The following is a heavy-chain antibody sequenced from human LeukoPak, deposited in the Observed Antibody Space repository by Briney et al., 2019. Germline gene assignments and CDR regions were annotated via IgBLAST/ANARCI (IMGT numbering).Heavy chain of an antibody. CDR3: ASLALFLYGSGGIEDY. CDR2: IYSGGST. V-gene: IGHV3-53*01. Sequence: PGGSLRLSCAASGFTVSSNYMSWVRQAPGKGLEWVSVIYSGGSTYYADSVKGRFTISRDNSKSTLYLQMNSLRAEDTAVYYCASLALFLYGSGGIEDYWGQGTLVTVSS. D-gene: IGHD3-10*01. J-gene: IGHJ4*02. CDR1: GFTVSSNY.